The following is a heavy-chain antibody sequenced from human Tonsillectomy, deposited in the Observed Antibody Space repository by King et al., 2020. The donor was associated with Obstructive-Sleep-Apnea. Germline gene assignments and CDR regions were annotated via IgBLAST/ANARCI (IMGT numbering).Heavy chain of an antibody. Sequence: VQLVESGGTLVQPEGSLRLSCAASGFTFTSYWMSWVRQAPGERLEWGANIKQDGSEKYYLDSVRGRFPISRDNAKNSLYLQMNSLRAEDTAVYYCARGGYSDYGLGYWGQGTLVTVSS. CDR3: ARGGYSDYGLGY. CDR2: IKQDGSEK. CDR1: GFTFTSYW. J-gene: IGHJ4*02. V-gene: IGHV3-7*01. D-gene: IGHD5-12*01.